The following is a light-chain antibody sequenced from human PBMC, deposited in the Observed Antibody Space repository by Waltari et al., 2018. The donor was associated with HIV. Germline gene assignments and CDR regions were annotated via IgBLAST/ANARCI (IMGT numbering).Light chain of an antibody. CDR2: DVN. V-gene: IGLV2-14*03. CDR3: ASYTVNSTGV. CDR1: VSDIGRYTY. J-gene: IGLJ1*01. Sequence: QSALSQPASVSPSPGQSVAISRPGRVSDIGRYTYVSWYQQHPDKTPRLILFDVNNRPSGISDRFSGSKSGTTASLTISTVETDDEADYYCASYTVNSTGVFGSGTKLTVL.